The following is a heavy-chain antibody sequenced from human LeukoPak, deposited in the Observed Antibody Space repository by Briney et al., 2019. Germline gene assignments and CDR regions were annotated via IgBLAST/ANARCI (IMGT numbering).Heavy chain of an antibody. CDR2: ISSSSSYI. J-gene: IGHJ1*01. V-gene: IGHV3-21*01. Sequence: GGSLRLSCAASGFTFSSYSMNWVRQAPGKGLEWVSSISSSSSYIYYADSVKGRFTISRDNAKNSLYLQMNSLRAEDTAVYYCANEGYYYDSSGYYSAAEYFQHWGQGTLVTVSS. D-gene: IGHD3-22*01. CDR3: ANEGYYYDSSGYYSAAEYFQH. CDR1: GFTFSSYS.